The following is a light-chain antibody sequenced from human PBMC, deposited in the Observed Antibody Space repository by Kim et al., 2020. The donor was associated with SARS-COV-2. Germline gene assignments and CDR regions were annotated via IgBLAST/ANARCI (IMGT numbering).Light chain of an antibody. CDR1: SRDVGGNNS. V-gene: IGLV2-8*01. J-gene: IGLJ3*02. CDR2: DVT. Sequence: GQSVTISCTGTSRDVGGNNSVSWYQQHPGKAPKLMLYDVTKRPSGVPDRFSGSKSGNAASLTVSGLQAEDEADYYCSSYVARNNWVFGGGTKLTVL. CDR3: SSYVARNNWV.